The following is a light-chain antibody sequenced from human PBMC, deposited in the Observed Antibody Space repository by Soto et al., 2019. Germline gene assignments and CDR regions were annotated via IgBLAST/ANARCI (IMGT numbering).Light chain of an antibody. J-gene: IGKJ1*01. V-gene: IGKV3D-7*01. CDR1: QSVSSSY. CDR2: GAS. CDR3: SHDGVRCAEP. Sequence: RVALSLRNSQSVSSSYLAWYQQKPGQAPTLLIYGASTRATGIPARFSGSGSGIQVNDGIRGRPADEAFLLNCSHDGVRCAEPFGQGTKVDIK.